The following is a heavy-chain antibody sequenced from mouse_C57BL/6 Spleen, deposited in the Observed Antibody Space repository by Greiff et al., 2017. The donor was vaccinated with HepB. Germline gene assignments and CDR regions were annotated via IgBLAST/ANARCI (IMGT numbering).Heavy chain of an antibody. CDR1: GYTFTDYE. Sequence: VKLVESGAELVRPGASVTLSCKASGYTFTDYEMHWVKQTPVHGLEWIGAIDPETGGTAYNQKFKGKAILTADKSSSTAYMELRSLTSEDSAVYYCTRTYYGSSYWFAYWGQGTLVTVSA. D-gene: IGHD1-1*01. V-gene: IGHV1-15*01. J-gene: IGHJ3*01. CDR3: TRTYYGSSYWFAY. CDR2: IDPETGGT.